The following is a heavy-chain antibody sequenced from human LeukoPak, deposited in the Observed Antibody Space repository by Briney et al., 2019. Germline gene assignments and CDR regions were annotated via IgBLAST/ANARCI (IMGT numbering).Heavy chain of an antibody. D-gene: IGHD6-19*01. V-gene: IGHV5-51*01. Sequence: GESLEISCKGSGYSFTSYWIGWVRQMPGKGLGWMGIIYPGDPDTRYSPSFQGQVTISADRSINTAYLQWSSLKASDTAIYYCARRLKNSNGWTFDYWGQGTLVTVSS. J-gene: IGHJ4*02. CDR3: ARRLKNSNGWTFDY. CDR1: GYSFTSYW. CDR2: IYPGDPDT.